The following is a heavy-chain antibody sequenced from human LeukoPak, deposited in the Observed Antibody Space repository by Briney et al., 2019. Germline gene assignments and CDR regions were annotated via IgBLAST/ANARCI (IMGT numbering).Heavy chain of an antibody. Sequence: GASVKVSCKASGYTFTNYGISWVRQAPGQGLEWMGWVSAYNGNTHYAQKFQGRVTMTRDMSTSTVYMDLSSLTSEDTAVYYCARGHPSATGYSSGWYFHYWGQGTLVTVSS. D-gene: IGHD6-19*01. CDR3: ARGHPSATGYSSGWYFHY. CDR2: VSAYNGNT. V-gene: IGHV1-18*01. CDR1: GYTFTNYG. J-gene: IGHJ4*02.